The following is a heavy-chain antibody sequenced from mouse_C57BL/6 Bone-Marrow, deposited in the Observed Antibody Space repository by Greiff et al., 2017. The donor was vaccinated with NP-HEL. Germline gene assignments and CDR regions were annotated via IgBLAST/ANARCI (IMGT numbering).Heavy chain of an antibody. V-gene: IGHV5-4*03. CDR3: ARYDGYIEYYAIDY. D-gene: IGHD2-3*01. J-gene: IGHJ4*01. Sequence: EVMLVESGGGLVKPGGSLKLSCAASGFTFSSYAMSWVRQTPEKRLEWVATISDGGSYTYYPDNVKGRFTISRDNAKNNLYLQMSHLKSEDTAMYYCARYDGYIEYYAIDYWGQGTSVTVSS. CDR2: ISDGGSYT. CDR1: GFTFSSYA.